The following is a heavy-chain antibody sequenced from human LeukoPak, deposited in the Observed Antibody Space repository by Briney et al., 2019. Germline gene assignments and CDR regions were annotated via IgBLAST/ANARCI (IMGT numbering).Heavy chain of an antibody. CDR2: ISYDGSNK. J-gene: IGHJ4*02. D-gene: IGHD6-6*01. V-gene: IGHV3-30-3*01. CDR3: VIAARPDRDY. Sequence: GGSLRLSCAASGFTFSSYAMHWVRQAPGKGLEWVAVISYDGSNKYYADSVKGRFTISRDNAKNSLYLQMNSLRAEDTAVYYCVIAARPDRDYWGQGTLVTVSS. CDR1: GFTFSSYA.